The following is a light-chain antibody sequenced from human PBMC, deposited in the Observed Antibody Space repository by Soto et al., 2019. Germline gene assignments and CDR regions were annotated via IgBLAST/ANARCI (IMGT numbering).Light chain of an antibody. CDR3: CSYAGSISWV. Sequence: QSALTQPASVSGSPGQSITISCTGTRSDVGGHNLVSWYQQHPGKAPTLMIYDDIKQPSGVSPRFSGSKSGNTASLTISGLQAEDEADYFCCSYAGSISWVFGGGTKLTVL. V-gene: IGLV2-23*01. CDR2: DDI. J-gene: IGLJ3*02. CDR1: RSDVGGHNL.